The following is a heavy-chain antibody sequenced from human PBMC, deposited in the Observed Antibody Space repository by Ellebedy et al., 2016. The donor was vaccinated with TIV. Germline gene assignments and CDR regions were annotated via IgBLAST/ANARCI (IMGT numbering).Heavy chain of an antibody. V-gene: IGHV3-15*01. CDR3: TTDISELAYIGF. Sequence: GESLKISCAASGFAFGNAWMNWVRQAPGKGLEWVGRMRSHTDGGTTDYAAPVKGRFTISRDDSKNTLYLHMNSLKTEDTAIYSCTTDISELAYIGFWGQGTLVAVSS. J-gene: IGHJ4*02. CDR1: GFAFGNAW. CDR2: MRSHTDGGTT. D-gene: IGHD1-7*01.